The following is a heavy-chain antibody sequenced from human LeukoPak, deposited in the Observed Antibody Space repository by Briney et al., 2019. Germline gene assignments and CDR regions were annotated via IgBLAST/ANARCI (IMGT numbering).Heavy chain of an antibody. J-gene: IGHJ4*02. V-gene: IGHV3-21*01. CDR3: ARALGGHYYGSGSNPDY. Sequence: GGSLRLSCAASGFTFISYSMTWVRQAPGKGLEWVSSISSSGSYIYYADSVKGRFTISRDNAKNSLYLQMNSLRAEDTAVYYCARALGGHYYGSGSNPDYWGQGTLVTVSS. CDR1: GFTFISYS. D-gene: IGHD3-10*01. CDR2: ISSSGSYI.